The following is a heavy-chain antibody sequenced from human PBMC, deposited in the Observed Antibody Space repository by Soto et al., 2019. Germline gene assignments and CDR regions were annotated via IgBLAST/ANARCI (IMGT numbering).Heavy chain of an antibody. Sequence: SETLSLTCTVSGDSISSGGYYWSWIRQHPGKGLEWIGYIYYSGSTYYNPSLESRVIISVDTSKNQFSLRLNSVTAADTAVYYCARTADGYNYLNYWGQGTLVTVSS. J-gene: IGHJ4*02. D-gene: IGHD5-12*01. CDR1: GDSISSGGYY. CDR3: ARTADGYNYLNY. CDR2: IYYSGST. V-gene: IGHV4-31*03.